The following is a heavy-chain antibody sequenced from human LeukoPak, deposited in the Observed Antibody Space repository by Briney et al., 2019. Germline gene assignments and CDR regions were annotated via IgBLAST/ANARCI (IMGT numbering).Heavy chain of an antibody. D-gene: IGHD3-16*01. CDR2: VDPSGGSM. CDR1: GYTFTKYP. J-gene: IGHJ3*02. Sequence: GASVKVSCKASGYTFTKYPMHWVRQAPGQGLEWMGIVDPSGGSMKYAQRFQGRISMTRDMSTSTVYMELRSLRSEDTAVYYCARDGGGMILNAFGIWGQGTMVAVSS. V-gene: IGHV1-46*01. CDR3: ARDGGGMILNAFGI.